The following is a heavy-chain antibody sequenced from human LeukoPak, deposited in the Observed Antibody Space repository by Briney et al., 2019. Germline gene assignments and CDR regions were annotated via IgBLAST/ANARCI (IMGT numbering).Heavy chain of an antibody. V-gene: IGHV4-34*01. Sequence: SETLSLTCAVYGGSFSGYYWSWIRHPPGKGLEWIGEINHSGSTNYNPSLKSRVTISVDTSKNQFSLKLSSVTAADTAVYYCARSPTGDDLWGRGTLVTVSS. CDR1: GGSFSGYY. D-gene: IGHD3-10*01. J-gene: IGHJ2*01. CDR2: INHSGST. CDR3: ARSPTGDDL.